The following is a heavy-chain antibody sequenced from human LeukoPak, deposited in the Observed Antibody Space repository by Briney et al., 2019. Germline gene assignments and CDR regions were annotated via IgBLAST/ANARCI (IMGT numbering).Heavy chain of an antibody. D-gene: IGHD3-3*01. CDR1: GYSFTTHW. J-gene: IGHJ4*02. CDR3: ARSDFWSGDYTGSNY. CDR2: IYPGDSDT. Sequence: GESLKISCKGSGYSFTTHWIGWVRQMPGKGLEWMGIIYPGDSDTRYSPSFQGQVTISADKSINTAYLQWSSLKASDTAIYYCARSDFWSGDYTGSNYWGQGTLVTISS. V-gene: IGHV5-51*01.